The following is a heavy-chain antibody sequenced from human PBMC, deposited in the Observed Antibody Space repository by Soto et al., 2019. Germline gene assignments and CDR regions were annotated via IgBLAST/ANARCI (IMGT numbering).Heavy chain of an antibody. V-gene: IGHV3-13*01. CDR1: GFTFSSYD. CDR3: ARLYCSSTSCYGGFFDY. Sequence: GGSLRLSCAASGFTFSSYDMHWVRQATGKGLEWVSAIGTAGDTYYPGSVKGRFTISRENAKNSLYLQMNSLRAEDTAVYYCARLYCSSTSCYGGFFDYWGQGTLVTVSS. CDR2: IGTAGDT. D-gene: IGHD2-2*01. J-gene: IGHJ4*02.